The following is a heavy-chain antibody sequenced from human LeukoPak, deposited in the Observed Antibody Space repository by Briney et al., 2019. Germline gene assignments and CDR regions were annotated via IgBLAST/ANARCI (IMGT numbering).Heavy chain of an antibody. CDR2: IYYSGST. D-gene: IGHD3-22*01. CDR3: ARDQRKHNYYDSSGYYYPYYYYGMDV. CDR1: GGSISSGGYY. V-gene: IGHV4-31*03. J-gene: IGHJ6*02. Sequence: PSETLSLTCTVSGGSISSGGYYWSWIRQHPGKGLEWIGYIYYSGSTYYNPSLKSRVTISVDTSKNQFSLKLSSVTAADTAVYYCARDQRKHNYYDSSGYYYPYYYYGMDVWGQGTTVTVSS.